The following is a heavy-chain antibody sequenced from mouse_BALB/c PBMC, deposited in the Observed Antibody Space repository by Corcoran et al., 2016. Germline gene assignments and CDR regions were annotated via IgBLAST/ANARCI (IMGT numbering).Heavy chain of an antibody. Sequence: QIQLVQSGPELKKPGETVKISCKASGYTFTNYGMNWVKQAPGKGLKWMGWINTYTGEPTYADDFKGRFAFSLETSASTAYLQINNLKNEDTATYFCARWGNLRRRDYAMDYWGQGTSVTVSS. CDR3: ARWGNLRRRDYAMDY. CDR1: GYTFTNYG. V-gene: IGHV9-3-1*01. D-gene: IGHD1-2*01. CDR2: INTYTGEP. J-gene: IGHJ4*01.